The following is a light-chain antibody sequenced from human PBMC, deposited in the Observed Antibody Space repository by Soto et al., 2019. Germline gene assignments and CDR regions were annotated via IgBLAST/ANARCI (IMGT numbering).Light chain of an antibody. J-gene: IGKJ5*01. CDR3: QQHGSLPIT. CDR2: GAS. CDR1: QSVSSSY. V-gene: IGKV3-20*01. Sequence: EIVLTQSPDTLSLSPGXRATLSCRASQSVSSSYLAWYQQKTGQAPRLLIYGASNRATGIPERFSGSGSGTDFTLIISRREPEDFAVYYCQQHGSLPITFGQGKRLEIK.